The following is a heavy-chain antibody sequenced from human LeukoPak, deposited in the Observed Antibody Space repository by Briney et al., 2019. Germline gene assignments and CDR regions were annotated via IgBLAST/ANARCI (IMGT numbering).Heavy chain of an antibody. V-gene: IGHV3-48*04. CDR1: GFTFSSYS. CDR2: ISSSSSTI. D-gene: IGHD3-22*01. CDR3: ARDRDAPYYYDSSGQPIYYYYYYGMDV. J-gene: IGHJ6*02. Sequence: PGGSLRLSCAASGFTFSSYSMNWVRQAPGKGLEWVSYISSSSSTIYYADSVKGRFTISRDNAKNSLYLQMNSLRAEDTAVYYCARDRDAPYYYDSSGQPIYYYYYYGMDVWGQGTTVTVSS.